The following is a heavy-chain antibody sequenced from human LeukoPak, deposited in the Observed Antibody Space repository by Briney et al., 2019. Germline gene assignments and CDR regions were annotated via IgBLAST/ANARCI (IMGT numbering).Heavy chain of an antibody. CDR3: ARYSEGYCTSASCFRGFDP. CDR2: MSVYNGNT. Sequence: GASVKVFCKASGYTFTNYAITWVRQAPGQGLEWMGWMSVYNGNTQYAQKFQGRVTLTTDTSTNTAYMDLRSLKSDDTAVYYCARYSEGYCTSASCFRGFDPWGQGTLVTVSS. CDR1: GYTFTNYA. D-gene: IGHD2-2*01. V-gene: IGHV1-18*01. J-gene: IGHJ5*02.